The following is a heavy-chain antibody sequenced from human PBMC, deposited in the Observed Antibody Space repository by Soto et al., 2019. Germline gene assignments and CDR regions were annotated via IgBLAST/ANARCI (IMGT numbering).Heavy chain of an antibody. Sequence: PSETLSLTCTVSGGSIGSGDYYWTWIRLPPGKGLEWIGYIYYTGSTYYNPSLKSRVIISVDTSKNQFSLNLSSVTAADTAVYYCARDVYDSSGYYYGGYYGMDVWGQGTTVTVSS. CDR1: GGSIGSGDYY. V-gene: IGHV4-30-4*01. CDR3: ARDVYDSSGYYYGGYYGMDV. J-gene: IGHJ6*02. D-gene: IGHD3-22*01. CDR2: IYYTGST.